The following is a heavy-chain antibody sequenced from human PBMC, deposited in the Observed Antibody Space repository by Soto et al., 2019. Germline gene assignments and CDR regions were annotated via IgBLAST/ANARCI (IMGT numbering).Heavy chain of an antibody. CDR3: ARALTYDFWSGYYYFDY. D-gene: IGHD3-3*01. CDR1: GFTFSSYW. Sequence: GSLRLSCAASGFTFSSYWMSWVRQAPGKGLEWVANIKQDGSEKYYVDSVKGRFTISRDNAKNSLYLQMNSLRAEDTAVYYCARALTYDFWSGYYYFDYWGQGTLVTVSS. J-gene: IGHJ4*02. V-gene: IGHV3-7*03. CDR2: IKQDGSEK.